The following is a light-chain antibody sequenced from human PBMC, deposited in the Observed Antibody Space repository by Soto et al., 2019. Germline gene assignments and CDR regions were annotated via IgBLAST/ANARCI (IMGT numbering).Light chain of an antibody. Sequence: EIVLTQSPGTLSLSPGDRAPLSCRASQTVSKHYLAWCQQKPGQAPRVIRYGASRRATGIPDMGSGGGSGTDFTRTISRLEPEDGAVYCGQQRRNWPITVGQGTRVEIK. CDR1: QTVSKHY. CDR2: GAS. V-gene: IGKV3D-20*02. CDR3: QQRRNWPIT. J-gene: IGKJ5*01.